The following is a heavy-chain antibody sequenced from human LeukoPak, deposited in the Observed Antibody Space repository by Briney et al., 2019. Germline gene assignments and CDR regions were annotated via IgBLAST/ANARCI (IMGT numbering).Heavy chain of an antibody. V-gene: IGHV1-18*01. J-gene: IGHJ4*02. CDR2: ISAYNGNT. Sequence: ASVKVSCKASGYTFTSYGISWVRQAPGQGLEWMGWISAYNGNTNYAQKLQGRVTMTTDTSTSTAYMELRSLRSDDTAVYYCVRAEAGVITFGGVILDYWGQGTLVTVSS. CDR3: VRAEAGVITFGGVILDY. CDR1: GYTFTSYG. D-gene: IGHD3-16*01.